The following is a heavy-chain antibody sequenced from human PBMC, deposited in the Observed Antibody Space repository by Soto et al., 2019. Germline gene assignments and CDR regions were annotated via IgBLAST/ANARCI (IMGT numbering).Heavy chain of an antibody. Sequence: EVQLVQSGAEVKKPGESLRISCKGSGYSFTVYWISWVRQMPGKGLEWMGRIDPSDSYTNYSPSFQGHVTISADKSISPAYLQWSSLKASDTAMYYCARHEGGLKNWFDPWGQGTLVTVSS. V-gene: IGHV5-10-1*01. CDR3: ARHEGGLKNWFDP. CDR1: GYSFTVYW. D-gene: IGHD3-16*01. CDR2: IDPSDSYT. J-gene: IGHJ5*02.